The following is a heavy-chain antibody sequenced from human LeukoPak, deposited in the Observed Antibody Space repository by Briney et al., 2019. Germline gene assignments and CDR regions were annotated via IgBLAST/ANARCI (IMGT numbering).Heavy chain of an antibody. D-gene: IGHD6-13*01. CDR2: IIPIFGTA. CDR3: ARAPGIAAAGTVVDY. V-gene: IGHV1-69*06. CDR1: GGTFSSYA. Sequence: ASVKVSCKASGGTFSSYAISWVRQAPGQGLEWMGGIIPIFGTANYAQKFQGRVTITADKSTSTAYMELSSLRSEDTAVYYCARAPGIAAAGTVVDYWGQGTLDTVSS. J-gene: IGHJ4*02.